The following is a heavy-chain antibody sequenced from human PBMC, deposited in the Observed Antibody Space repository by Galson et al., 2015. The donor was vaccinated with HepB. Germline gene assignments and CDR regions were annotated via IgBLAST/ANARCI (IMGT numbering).Heavy chain of an antibody. CDR3: VKDSHYDFWQGSLFEL. J-gene: IGHJ4*02. CDR2: ISGHAEKI. Sequence: SLRLSCAASGFAFGSHTMIWVRQAPGRGLECVSAISGHAEKIYYAESLKGQFTISRDNSKSTVYLQISGLRVDDTAVYYCVKDSHYDFWQGSLFELWGQGTPVTVAS. D-gene: IGHD3-3*01. V-gene: IGHV3-23*01. CDR1: GFAFGSHT.